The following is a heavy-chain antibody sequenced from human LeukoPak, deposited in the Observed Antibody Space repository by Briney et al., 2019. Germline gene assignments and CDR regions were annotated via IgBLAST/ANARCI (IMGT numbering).Heavy chain of an antibody. CDR3: VKGDRSRWYYFDY. CDR2: ISGNGGST. V-gene: IGHV3-64D*09. Sequence: GGSLRLSCSASGFTFSSYAMHWVRQAPGKGLEYVSAISGNGGSTYYADSVKGRFTISRDNSKNTLYLQMSSLRAEDTAVYYCVKGDRSRWYYFDYWGQGTLVPVSS. J-gene: IGHJ4*02. CDR1: GFTFSSYA. D-gene: IGHD6-13*01.